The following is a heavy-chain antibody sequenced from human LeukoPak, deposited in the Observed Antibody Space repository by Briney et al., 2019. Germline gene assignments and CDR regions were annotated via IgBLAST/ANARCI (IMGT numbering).Heavy chain of an antibody. Sequence: PSETLSLTCAVYGGSFSGYYWSWIRQPPGKRLEWIGGINHSGSTNYNPSLKSRVTISVDTSKNQFSLKLSSVTAADTAVYYCARGVDIVATVPFDYWGQGTLVTVSS. D-gene: IGHD5-12*01. J-gene: IGHJ4*02. V-gene: IGHV4-34*01. CDR1: GGSFSGYY. CDR3: ARGVDIVATVPFDY. CDR2: INHSGST.